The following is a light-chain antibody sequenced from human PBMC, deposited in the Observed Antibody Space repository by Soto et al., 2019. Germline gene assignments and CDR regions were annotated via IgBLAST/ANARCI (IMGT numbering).Light chain of an antibody. CDR2: DAS. CDR1: QSISSW. Sequence: DIQMTQSPSTLSASVGDRVTITCRASQSISSWLAWYQQKPGKAPKLMXFDASSLESGTPSRFSGRRSGTQLTLTINGLQTDDFATYYCQQYDNYKPLTFGGGTKVYIK. J-gene: IGKJ4*01. CDR3: QQYDNYKPLT. V-gene: IGKV1-5*01.